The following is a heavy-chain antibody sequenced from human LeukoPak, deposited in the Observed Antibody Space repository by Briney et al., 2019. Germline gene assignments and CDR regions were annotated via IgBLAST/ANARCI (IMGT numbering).Heavy chain of an antibody. CDR2: ISGSGGST. CDR3: AKNYYGSGSYEIDY. V-gene: IGHV3-23*01. CDR1: GFTFSSYG. Sequence: GGTLRLSCAASGFTFSSYGMSWVRQAPGKGLEWVSAISGSGGSTYYADSVKGRFTISRDNSKNTLYLQMNSLRAEDTAVYYCAKNYYGSGSYEIDYWGQGTLVTVSS. D-gene: IGHD3-10*01. J-gene: IGHJ4*02.